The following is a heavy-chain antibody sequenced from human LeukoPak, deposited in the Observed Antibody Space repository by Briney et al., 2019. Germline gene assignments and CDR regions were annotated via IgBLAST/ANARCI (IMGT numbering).Heavy chain of an antibody. CDR2: IIPIFGTA. V-gene: IGHV1-69*01. CDR3: ARSTGYQLLLYFDY. CDR1: GFTFSTYW. Sequence: GGSLRLSCSASGFTFSTYWMSWVRQAPGQGLEWMGGIIPIFGTANYAQKFQGRVTITADESTSTAYMELSSLRSEDTAVYYCARSTGYQLLLYFDYWSQGTLVTVSS. D-gene: IGHD2-2*01. J-gene: IGHJ4*02.